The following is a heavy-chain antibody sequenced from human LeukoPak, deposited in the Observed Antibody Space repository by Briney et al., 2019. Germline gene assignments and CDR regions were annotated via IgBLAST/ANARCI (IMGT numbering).Heavy chain of an antibody. D-gene: IGHD1-26*01. Sequence: SETLSLTCTVSGGSISSYYWSWIRQPPGKGLEWIGYIYYSGSTNYNPSLKSRVTISVDTSKNQFSLKLSSVTAADTAVYYCASYIVGATRFDYWGQGTLVTVSS. CDR1: GGSISSYY. J-gene: IGHJ4*02. CDR3: ASYIVGATRFDY. V-gene: IGHV4-59*01. CDR2: IYYSGST.